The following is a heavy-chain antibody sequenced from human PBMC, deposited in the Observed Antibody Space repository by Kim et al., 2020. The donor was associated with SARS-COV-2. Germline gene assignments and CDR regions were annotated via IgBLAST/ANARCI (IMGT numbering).Heavy chain of an antibody. Sequence: STYSADPVKGRFTISRDNSKNTLYLQMNSLRAEDTAVYYCAKDSGGGLDVWGKGTTVTVSS. J-gene: IGHJ6*04. V-gene: IGHV3-23*01. CDR3: AKDSGGGLDV. CDR2: ST. D-gene: IGHD3-16*01.